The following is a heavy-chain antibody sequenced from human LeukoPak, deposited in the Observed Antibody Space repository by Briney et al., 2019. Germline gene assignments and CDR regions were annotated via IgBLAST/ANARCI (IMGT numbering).Heavy chain of an antibody. Sequence: PGGSLRLSCAASGFTFSSYGMHWVRQAPGKGLEWVAVIWYDGNNKYYADSVKGRFTISRDNSKNTLYLQMTSLRAEGTAVYYCARSTSSEYDIYHFDYWGQGTLVTVSS. V-gene: IGHV3-33*01. CDR3: ARSTSSEYDIYHFDY. D-gene: IGHD3-9*01. J-gene: IGHJ4*02. CDR1: GFTFSSYG. CDR2: IWYDGNNK.